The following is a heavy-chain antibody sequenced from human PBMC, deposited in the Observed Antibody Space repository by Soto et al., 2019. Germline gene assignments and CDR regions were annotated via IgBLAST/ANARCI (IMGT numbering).Heavy chain of an antibody. D-gene: IGHD3-16*01. J-gene: IGHJ4*02. CDR1: GGSFSGYY. CDR2: INHSVTT. CDR3: ARGLGFGGVVTMYDS. Sequence: PSETLSLTCAFYGGSFSGYYWSLIRQPPGKGLEWIGEINHSVTTYYNPSLKSRVTISVDTSKNQVSLNLSSVTAADTAVYYCARGLGFGGVVTMYDSWGQGTPVTVSS. V-gene: IGHV4-34*01.